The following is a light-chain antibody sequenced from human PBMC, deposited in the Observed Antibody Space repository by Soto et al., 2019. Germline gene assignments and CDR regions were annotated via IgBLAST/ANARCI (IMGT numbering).Light chain of an antibody. V-gene: IGLV4-69*01. CDR1: SGHRSYA. J-gene: IGLJ3*02. Sequence: QAVVTQSPSASASLGASVKLTCTLSSGHRSYAITWHQQQPHKGPRFLMKLNSDGSHNKGDGVPDRFSGSSSGTERFLTISNLQSEDETDYYCQAWGTGPWVFGGGTKVTVL. CDR2: LNSDGSH. CDR3: QAWGTGPWV.